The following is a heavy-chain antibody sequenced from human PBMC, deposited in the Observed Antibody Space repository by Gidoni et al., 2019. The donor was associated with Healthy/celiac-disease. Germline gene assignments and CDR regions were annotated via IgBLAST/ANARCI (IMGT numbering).Heavy chain of an antibody. D-gene: IGHD5-12*01. Sequence: QVQLQESGPGLVKPSETLSLTCTVSGGPISSYYWSWIRQPPGKGLEWIGYIYYSGSTNYNPSLKSRVTISVDTSKNQFSLKLSSVTAADTAVYYCARTDIVATISGYYYMDVWGKGTTVTVSS. V-gene: IGHV4-59*01. CDR3: ARTDIVATISGYYYMDV. CDR1: GGPISSYY. J-gene: IGHJ6*03. CDR2: IYYSGST.